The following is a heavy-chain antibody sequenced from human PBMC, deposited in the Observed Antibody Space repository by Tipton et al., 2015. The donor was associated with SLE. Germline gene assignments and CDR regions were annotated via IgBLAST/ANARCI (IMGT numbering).Heavy chain of an antibody. CDR1: GGSISTGGYY. CDR2: IYNSGGT. D-gene: IGHD3-3*01. V-gene: IGHV4-31*03. Sequence: TLSLTCTVSGGSISTGGYYWSWIRQHPGKALEWIGYIYNSGGTDYNPSLKSRVTMSVDTSKNQFSLKLTSLTAADTAIYFCARDGGGDMLDFWGQGALVTVSS. J-gene: IGHJ4*02. CDR3: ARDGGGDMLDF.